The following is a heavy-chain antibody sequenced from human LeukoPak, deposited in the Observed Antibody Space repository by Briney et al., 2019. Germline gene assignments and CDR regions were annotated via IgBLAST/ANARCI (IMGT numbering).Heavy chain of an antibody. V-gene: IGHV3-23*01. CDR2: ISGTGGST. Sequence: GGSLRLSCAASGSTFSSYAMSWVRQAPGRGLEWVSSISGTGGSTHYADSVKGRFTISRDNSKNTLYLQMNSLRAGDTAVYYCAKSSYYDSSGFYREYYFDYWGQGTLVPVSS. CDR1: GSTFSSYA. J-gene: IGHJ4*02. D-gene: IGHD3-22*01. CDR3: AKSSYYDSSGFYREYYFDY.